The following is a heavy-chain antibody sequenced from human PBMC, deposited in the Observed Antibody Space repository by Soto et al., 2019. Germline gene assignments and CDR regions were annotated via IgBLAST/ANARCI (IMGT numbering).Heavy chain of an antibody. D-gene: IGHD2-15*01. CDR3: ARGLVVVSATYWYFDL. J-gene: IGHJ2*01. V-gene: IGHV1-8*01. Sequence: QVQLVQSGAEVKKPGASVKVSCKASGYTFTSYDINWVRQAAGQGLEWIGWVNPNSGKAVYAQKSQDRETTAGNTSISTSYMELSSLRSDNTAVYFCARGLVVVSATYWYFDLWGRGTLVTLSP. CDR2: VNPNSGKA. CDR1: GYTFTSYD.